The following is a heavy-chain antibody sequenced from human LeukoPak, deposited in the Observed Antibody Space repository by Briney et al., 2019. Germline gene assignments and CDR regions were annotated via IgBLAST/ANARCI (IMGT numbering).Heavy chain of an antibody. CDR2: TYYRSTWYN. Sequence: SQTLSLACAISGDSVSSNSVTWNWIRQSPSRGLEWLGRTYYRSTWYNDYAVSVRGRITVNPDTSKNQFSLHLNSVTPEDTAVYYCARRLTQYDCFDPWGQGILVTVSP. V-gene: IGHV6-1*01. CDR3: ARRLTQYDCFDP. J-gene: IGHJ5*02. CDR1: GDSVSSNSVT. D-gene: IGHD2-2*01.